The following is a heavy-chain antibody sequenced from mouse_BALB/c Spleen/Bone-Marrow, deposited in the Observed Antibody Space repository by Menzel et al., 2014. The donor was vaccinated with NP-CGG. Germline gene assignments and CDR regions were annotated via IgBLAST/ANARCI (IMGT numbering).Heavy chain of an antibody. CDR2: SRNKAKYYTT. D-gene: IGHD2-10*02. Sequence: EVQRVESGGGLVQPGDSLRLSRATSGFTFSDFYMEWVRQPPGKRLEWIAASRNKAKYYTTEYSASVKGRLIVSRDTSQSVPYLQMNALRAEDTAIYYCARDVGYGNYFVYWGQGTLVTVSA. V-gene: IGHV7-1*02. CDR3: ARDVGYGNYFVY. J-gene: IGHJ3*01. CDR1: GFTFSDFY.